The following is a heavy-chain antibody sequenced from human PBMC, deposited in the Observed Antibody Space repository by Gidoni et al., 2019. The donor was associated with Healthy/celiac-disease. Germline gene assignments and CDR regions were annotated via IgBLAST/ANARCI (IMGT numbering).Heavy chain of an antibody. V-gene: IGHV3-33*01. CDR3: ARDEEGCSGGSCYYYYMDV. Sequence: QVQLVESGGGVVQPGRSLRLSCAASGFTFSIYGMHWVRQAPGKGLEWVAVIWYDGSNKYYADSVKGRFTISRDNSKNTLYLQMNSLRAEDTAVYYCARDEEGCSGGSCYYYYMDVWGKGTTVTVSS. CDR2: IWYDGSNK. J-gene: IGHJ6*03. CDR1: GFTFSIYG. D-gene: IGHD2-15*01.